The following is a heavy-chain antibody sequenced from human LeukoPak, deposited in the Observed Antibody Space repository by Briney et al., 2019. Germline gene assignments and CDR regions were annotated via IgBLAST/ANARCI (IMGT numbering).Heavy chain of an antibody. CDR3: AREVYDSGSYYFDY. D-gene: IGHD3-10*01. J-gene: IGHJ4*02. V-gene: IGHV3-48*02. CDR2: ISSRSITL. CDR1: GFTFSTYS. Sequence: PGGSLRLPCAASGFTFSTYSMNWVRQAPGKGLEWVSYISSRSITLYYADSVKGRFTISRDNAKNSLYLQMNSLRDEDTAVYYCAREVYDSGSYYFDYWGQGTLVTVSS.